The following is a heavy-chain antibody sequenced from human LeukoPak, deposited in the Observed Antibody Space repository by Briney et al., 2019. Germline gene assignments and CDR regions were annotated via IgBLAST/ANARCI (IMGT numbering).Heavy chain of an antibody. V-gene: IGHV1-69*05. D-gene: IGHD6-19*01. J-gene: IGHJ4*02. CDR2: IIPIFGTA. CDR1: GGTFSSYA. CDR3: ARVRYSSGWYDY. Sequence: SVKVSCKASGGTFSSYAISWVRQAPGQGLEWMGRIIPIFGTANYAQKFQGRVTITTDEPTSTAYMELSSLRSEDTAVYYCARVRYSSGWYDYWGQGTLVTVSS.